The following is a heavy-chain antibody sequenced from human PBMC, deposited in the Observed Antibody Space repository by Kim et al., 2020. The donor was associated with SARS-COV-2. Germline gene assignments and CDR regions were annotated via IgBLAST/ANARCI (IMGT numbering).Heavy chain of an antibody. CDR3: AVSLTTPGAYDY. J-gene: IGHJ4*02. D-gene: IGHD7-27*01. Sequence: YAASVKGRFPISRDTSKNTMSLQLDSLRAADTAVYYWAVSLTTPGAYDYWGQGSLVTVSS. V-gene: IGHV3-30*07.